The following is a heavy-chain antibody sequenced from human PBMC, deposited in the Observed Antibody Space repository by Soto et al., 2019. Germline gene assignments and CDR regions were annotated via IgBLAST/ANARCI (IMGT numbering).Heavy chain of an antibody. D-gene: IGHD6-6*01. CDR2: INPSGGST. CDR1: GYTFTSYY. J-gene: IGHJ6*02. V-gene: IGHV1-46*01. CDR3: ARLGLAARPGPEYYGMDV. Sequence: SVKVSCKASGYTFTSYYMHWVRQAPGQGLEWMGIINPSGGSTSYAQKFQGRVTMTRDTSTSTVYMELSSLRSEDTAVYYCARLGLAARPGPEYYGMDVWGQGTTVTVSS.